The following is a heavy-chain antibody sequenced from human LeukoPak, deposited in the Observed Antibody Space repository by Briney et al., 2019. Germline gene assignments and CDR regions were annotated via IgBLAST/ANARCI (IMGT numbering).Heavy chain of an antibody. CDR3: AKDDYMNWFDP. V-gene: IGHV3-43D*04. D-gene: IGHD4-11*01. CDR1: GFTFDDYA. Sequence: GGSLRLSCAASGFTFDDYAMHWVRQAPGKGLEWVSLISWDGGSTYYADSVKGRFTISRDNSKNSLYLQMNSLRAGDTALYYCAKDDYMNWFDPWGERTLVTVSS. CDR2: ISWDGGST. J-gene: IGHJ5*02.